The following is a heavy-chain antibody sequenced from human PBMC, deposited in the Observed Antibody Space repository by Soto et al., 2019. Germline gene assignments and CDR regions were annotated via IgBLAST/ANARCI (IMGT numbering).Heavy chain of an antibody. CDR1: GGTFSSYA. Sequence: SVKVSCKASGGTFSSYAISWVRQAPGQGLEWMGGIIPIFGTANYAQKFQGRVTITADGSTSTDYMALSSMRSEDTAVYYCARSLGDSLRDWFDPWGQGTLVTVSS. CDR2: IIPIFGTA. V-gene: IGHV1-69*13. D-gene: IGHD3-10*01. CDR3: ARSLGDSLRDWFDP. J-gene: IGHJ5*02.